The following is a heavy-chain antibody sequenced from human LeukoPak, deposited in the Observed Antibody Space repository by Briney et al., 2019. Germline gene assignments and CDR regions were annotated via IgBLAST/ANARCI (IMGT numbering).Heavy chain of an antibody. CDR3: AKGLRTGVGPYMGYHYYMDV. D-gene: IGHD3-16*01. Sequence: HTGGSLRLSCAASGFTFSSYAMSWVRQAPGKGLKWVSTINDNGADTYYADSVKGRFTISRDNSYNTVSLQMNSLRDEDTGVYYCAKGLRTGVGPYMGYHYYMDVWGKGATVTVSS. V-gene: IGHV3-23*01. CDR2: INDNGADT. CDR1: GFTFSSYA. J-gene: IGHJ6*03.